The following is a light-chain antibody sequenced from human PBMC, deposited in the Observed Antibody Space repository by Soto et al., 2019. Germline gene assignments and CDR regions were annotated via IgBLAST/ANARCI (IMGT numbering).Light chain of an antibody. CDR2: AAS. V-gene: IGKV1-39*01. CDR3: QESYSHSRT. Sequence: DIQMTQSPSSLSASVGDRVTITCRASQRINTYLNWYQQKPGKAPKLLIYAASSLQSGVPSRFSGSGSGTDFTLTIGSLQPEDFATYYCQESYSHSRTFGPGTKVDI. J-gene: IGKJ3*01. CDR1: QRINTY.